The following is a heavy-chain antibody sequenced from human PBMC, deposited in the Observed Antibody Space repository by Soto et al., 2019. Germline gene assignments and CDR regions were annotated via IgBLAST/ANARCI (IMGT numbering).Heavy chain of an antibody. Sequence: QITLKASGPTLVKPTHTLTLTCTVSGFSLSGSGMAVGWISQPPGKALEWLAVIYLDDDKRSSPSLKTRLTNTKDTSKNQVVRTVTNMNPVDTATYFCEHGTLPGQGVDAFDSWGQATLVTVSS. CDR2: IYLDDDK. V-gene: IGHV2-5*02. D-gene: IGHD3-3*01. CDR1: GFSLSGSGMA. CDR3: EHGTLPGQGVDAFDS. J-gene: IGHJ4*02.